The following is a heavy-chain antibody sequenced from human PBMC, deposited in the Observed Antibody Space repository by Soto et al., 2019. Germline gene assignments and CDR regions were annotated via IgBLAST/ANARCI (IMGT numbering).Heavy chain of an antibody. Sequence: QVQLQESGPGLVKPSETLSLTCTVSGGSISSYYWSWIRQPPGKGLEWIGYIYYSGSTNYNPSLKSRVTISVDTSKNQFSLKLSSVTAADTAVYYCASHMVRGVNFDYWGQGTLVTVSS. D-gene: IGHD3-10*01. J-gene: IGHJ4*02. CDR2: IYYSGST. CDR3: ASHMVRGVNFDY. CDR1: GGSISSYY. V-gene: IGHV4-59*01.